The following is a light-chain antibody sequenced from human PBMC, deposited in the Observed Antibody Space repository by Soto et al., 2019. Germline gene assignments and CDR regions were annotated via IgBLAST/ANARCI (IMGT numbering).Light chain of an antibody. Sequence: DIQMTQSPSSLSASVGDRVTITCRASQGISTYLAWYQQRPGKAPDLLIYAASTLQSGVPSRFSGSGSGTDFTLNISSLQPEDAATYYCQKYNSAVFTFGPGTKVDIK. CDR2: AAS. CDR1: QGISTY. CDR3: QKYNSAVFT. J-gene: IGKJ3*01. V-gene: IGKV1-27*01.